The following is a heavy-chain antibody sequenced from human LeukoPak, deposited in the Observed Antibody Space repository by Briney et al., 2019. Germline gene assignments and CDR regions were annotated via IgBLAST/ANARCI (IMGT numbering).Heavy chain of an antibody. D-gene: IGHD7-27*01. CDR2: VYYSGTT. CDR1: GGSISTGNW. Sequence: SETLSLTCVVSGGSISTGNWWSWVRQSPREGLEWIGEVYYSGTTAYNPSLKSRVLISADRSKNQFSLILNSVTAADTSMYYCARRSHWGGYFEFWGQGILVTVSS. J-gene: IGHJ4*02. V-gene: IGHV4-4*02. CDR3: ARRSHWGGYFEF.